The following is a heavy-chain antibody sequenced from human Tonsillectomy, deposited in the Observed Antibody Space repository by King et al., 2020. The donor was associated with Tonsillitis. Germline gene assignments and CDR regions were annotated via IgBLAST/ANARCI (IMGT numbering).Heavy chain of an antibody. CDR2: IYYSGST. Sequence: QVQLQESGPGLVKPSETLSLTCTVSGGSISSYYWSWIRQPPGKGLEWIGYIYYSGSTNYNPSLKSRVTISVDTSKNQFSLKLSSVTAADTAVYYCARRCSMTVSGRLLYYFDYWGQGTLVTVSS. CDR1: GGSISSYY. J-gene: IGHJ4*02. D-gene: IGHD3-3*01. CDR3: ARRCSMTVSGRLLYYFDY. V-gene: IGHV4-59*08.